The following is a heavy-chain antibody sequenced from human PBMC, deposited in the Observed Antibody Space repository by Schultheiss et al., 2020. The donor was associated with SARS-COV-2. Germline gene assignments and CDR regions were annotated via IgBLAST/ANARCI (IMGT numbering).Heavy chain of an antibody. V-gene: IGHV4-31*11. Sequence: SETLSLTCAVSGYSISSGGYYWSWIRQHPGKGLEWIGYIYYSGSTYYNPSLKSRVTISVDTSKNQFSLRLRSVTAADTAVYYCARGVEYYFDLWGQGALVTVSS. CDR3: ARGVEYYFDL. CDR2: IYYSGST. J-gene: IGHJ4*02. CDR1: GYSISSGGYY.